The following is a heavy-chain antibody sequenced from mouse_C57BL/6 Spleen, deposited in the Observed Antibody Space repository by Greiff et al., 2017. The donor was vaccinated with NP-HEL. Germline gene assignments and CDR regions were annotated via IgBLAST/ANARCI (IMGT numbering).Heavy chain of an antibody. CDR2: IRNKANNHAT. J-gene: IGHJ1*03. CDR1: GFTFSDAW. D-gene: IGHD2-4*01. CDR3: TRYDYDEGWYFDV. Sequence: EVKLVESGGGLVQPGGSMKLSCAASGFTFSDAWMDWVRQSPEKGLEWVAEIRNKANNHATYYAESVKGRFTISRDDSKSSVYLQMNSLRAEDTGIYYCTRYDYDEGWYFDVWGTGTTVTVSS. V-gene: IGHV6-6*01.